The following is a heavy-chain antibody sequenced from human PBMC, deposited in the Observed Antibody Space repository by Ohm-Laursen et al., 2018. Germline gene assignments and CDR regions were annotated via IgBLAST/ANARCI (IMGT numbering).Heavy chain of an antibody. CDR1: GFIFNNYA. J-gene: IGHJ4*02. V-gene: IGHV3-23*01. D-gene: IGHD4-17*01. CDR2: ISGSGGST. Sequence: SLRLSCAASGFIFNNYAMSWVRQAPGRGLEWVSAISGSGGSTYYADSVKGRFTITRDNSKKTLYLQMNSLRAEDTAVYFCAKGLRGDYWNFDYWGQGTLVTVSS. CDR3: AKGLRGDYWNFDY.